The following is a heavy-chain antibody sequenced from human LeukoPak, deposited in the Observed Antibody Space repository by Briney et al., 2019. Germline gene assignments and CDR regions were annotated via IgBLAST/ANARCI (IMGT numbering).Heavy chain of an antibody. CDR2: ISGSAHKI. V-gene: IGHV3-23*01. CDR3: AGRPTGYSSGYIH. J-gene: IGHJ4*02. Sequence: GGSLRLSCVASGITFSIYSMGWVRQAPEEGRDWVSVISGSAHKIRYANSVKGRFTISRDNSENIVYLQMNNLRVEDTAVYYCAGRPTGYSSGYIHWGQGTLVTVSS. D-gene: IGHD5-18*01. CDR1: GITFSIYS.